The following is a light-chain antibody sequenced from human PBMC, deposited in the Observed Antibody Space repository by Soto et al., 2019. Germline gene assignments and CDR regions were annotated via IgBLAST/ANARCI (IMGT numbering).Light chain of an antibody. V-gene: IGKV3-20*01. Sequence: GLTQTLGTVSFSPGGRASLSCRASQSVGTFLAWYQQRSGQAPRLLIYGASTRASGIPDRFSGSGSGTDFTLTISRLEPEDFAVYYCQQYGSSPKTFGQGTKVDIK. CDR2: GAS. J-gene: IGKJ1*01. CDR3: QQYGSSPKT. CDR1: QSVGTF.